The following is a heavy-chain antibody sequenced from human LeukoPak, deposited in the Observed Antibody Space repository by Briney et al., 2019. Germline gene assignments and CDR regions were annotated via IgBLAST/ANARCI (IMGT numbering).Heavy chain of an antibody. V-gene: IGHV3-53*01. J-gene: IGHJ4*02. CDR1: GFDVSSNY. CDR3: AKPRLRFFELDY. D-gene: IGHD3-3*01. CDR2: LYRDGTT. Sequence: PGGSLRLSCVASGFDVSSNYMSWVRQAPGKGLDWVSLLYRDGTTYYADSVKGRFTISRDNSKNTLFLQMNSLRAEDTAVYYCAKPRLRFFELDYWGQGTLVTVSS.